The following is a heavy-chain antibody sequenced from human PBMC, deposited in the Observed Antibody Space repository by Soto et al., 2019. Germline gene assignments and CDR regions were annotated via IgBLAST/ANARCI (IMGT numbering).Heavy chain of an antibody. CDR3: ARDRLDGFDY. CDR1: GFTFSSYS. CDR2: ISSSSSYI. D-gene: IGHD3-3*01. J-gene: IGHJ4*02. Sequence: EVQLVESGGGLVKPGGSLRLSCAASGFTFSSYSMNWVRQAPGKGLEWVSSISSSSSYIYYADSVKGRFTISRDNAKNSLYLQMNSLRAEDTAVYYCARDRLDGFDYWGQGTLATVSS. V-gene: IGHV3-21*01.